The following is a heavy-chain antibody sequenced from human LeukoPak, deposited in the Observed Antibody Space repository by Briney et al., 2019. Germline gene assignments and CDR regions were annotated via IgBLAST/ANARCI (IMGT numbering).Heavy chain of an antibody. Sequence: SETLSLTCTVSGGSISSYYWSWIRQPPGKGLEWIGYIYYSGSTNYNPSLKSRVTISVDTSKNQFSLKLSSVGAADTAVFYCARTLDYYGSGIYSFDYWGQGTLVTVSS. CDR3: ARTLDYYGSGIYSFDY. CDR2: IYYSGST. D-gene: IGHD3-10*01. J-gene: IGHJ4*02. CDR1: GGSISSYY. V-gene: IGHV4-59*08.